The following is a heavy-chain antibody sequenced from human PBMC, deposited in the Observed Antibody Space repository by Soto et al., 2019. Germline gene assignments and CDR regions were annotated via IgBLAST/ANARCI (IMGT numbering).Heavy chain of an antibody. V-gene: IGHV1-69*13. Sequence: VASVKVSCKASGGTFSSYAISWVRQAPGQGLEWMGGIIPIFGTANYAQKFQGRVTITADESTSTAYMELSSLRSEDTAVYYCARPGGYSYGPGSDYFDYWGQGTLVTVSS. CDR1: GGTFSSYA. CDR3: ARPGGYSYGPGSDYFDY. J-gene: IGHJ4*02. CDR2: IIPIFGTA. D-gene: IGHD5-18*01.